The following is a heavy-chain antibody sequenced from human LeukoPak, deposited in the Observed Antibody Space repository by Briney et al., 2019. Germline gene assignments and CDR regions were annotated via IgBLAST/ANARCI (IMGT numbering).Heavy chain of an antibody. CDR3: ARTDCSGGSCYPWGMDV. CDR2: IYPGDSDT. Sequence: GESLRISCKGSGYSFTSYWIGWVRQMPGKGLEWMGIIYPGDSDTRYSPSFQGQVTISADKSISTAYLQWSSLKASDTAMYYCARTDCSGGSCYPWGMDVWGQGTTVTVSS. V-gene: IGHV5-51*01. J-gene: IGHJ6*02. CDR1: GYSFTSYW. D-gene: IGHD2-15*01.